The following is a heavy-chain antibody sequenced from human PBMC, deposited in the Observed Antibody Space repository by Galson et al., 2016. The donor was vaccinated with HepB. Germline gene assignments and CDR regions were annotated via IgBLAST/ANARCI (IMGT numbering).Heavy chain of an antibody. Sequence: SETLSLTCTVSGGSISNYYWSWIRQPPGKGLECIGYIYYSGSTKYNPSLKSRVTISVDTSKNQFSLKLSSVTAADTGVYYCARVLYIWNYVDYWGQGTLVTVSS. D-gene: IGHD1-20*01. V-gene: IGHV4-59*01. CDR2: IYYSGST. J-gene: IGHJ4*02. CDR1: GGSISNYY. CDR3: ARVLYIWNYVDY.